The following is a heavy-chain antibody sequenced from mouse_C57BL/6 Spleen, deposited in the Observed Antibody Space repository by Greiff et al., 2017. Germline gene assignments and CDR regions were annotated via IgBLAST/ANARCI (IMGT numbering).Heavy chain of an antibody. D-gene: IGHD2-3*01. V-gene: IGHV1-26*01. CDR1: GYTFTDYY. J-gene: IGHJ2*01. CDR3: ASGYYDFDY. CDR2: INPNNGGT. Sequence: EVQLQQSGPELVQPGASVKISCKASGYTFTDYYMNWVKPSHGKSLEWIGDINPNNGGTSYNQKFKGKATLTVDKSSSTAYMELRSLTSEDSAVYYCASGYYDFDYWGQGTTLTVSS.